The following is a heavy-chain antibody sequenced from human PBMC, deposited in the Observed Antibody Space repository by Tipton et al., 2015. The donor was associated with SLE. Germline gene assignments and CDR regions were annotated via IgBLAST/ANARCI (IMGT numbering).Heavy chain of an antibody. Sequence: SLRLSCAASGFTFSSYWMHWVRQAPGKGLVWVSRINSDGSSTSYADSVKGRFTISRESAKNSLDLQMNNLRAGDTAVYYCARVHPYFFGMDVWGRGTTVTVSS. CDR2: INSDGSST. V-gene: IGHV3-74*01. J-gene: IGHJ6*02. CDR1: GFTFSSYW. CDR3: ARVHPYFFGMDV.